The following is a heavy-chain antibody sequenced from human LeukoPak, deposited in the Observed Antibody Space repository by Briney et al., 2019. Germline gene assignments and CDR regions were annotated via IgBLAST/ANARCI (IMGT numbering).Heavy chain of an antibody. CDR1: GGTIRSYY. CDR2: IYYSGST. Sequence: PSETLSLTCTVSGGTIRSYYWNWIRLPPGKGLEWIGYIYYSGSTNYNPSVESRVTISVDTSKNQFSLKLSSVTAADTAVYYCARGHSSGWYYFDYWGQGTLVTVSS. V-gene: IGHV4-59*01. J-gene: IGHJ4*02. CDR3: ARGHSSGWYYFDY. D-gene: IGHD6-19*01.